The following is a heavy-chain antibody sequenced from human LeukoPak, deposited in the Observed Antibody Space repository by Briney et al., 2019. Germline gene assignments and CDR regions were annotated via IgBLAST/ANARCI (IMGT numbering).Heavy chain of an antibody. V-gene: IGHV4-59*01. J-gene: IGHJ4*02. CDR1: GGSISSYY. D-gene: IGHD2-8*02. CDR3: ARIPYWSHYFDY. Sequence: SETLSPTCTVSGGSISSYYWSWIRQPPGKGLEWIGYIYHSGSTNYNPSLKSRVTISVDTSKNQFSLKLSSVTAADTAVYYCARIPYWSHYFDYWGQGTLVTVSS. CDR2: IYHSGST.